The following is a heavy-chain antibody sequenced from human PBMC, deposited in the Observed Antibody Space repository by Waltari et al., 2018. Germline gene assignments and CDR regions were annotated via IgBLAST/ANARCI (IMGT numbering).Heavy chain of an antibody. CDR3: ARGTVAGHYYYYYYMDV. J-gene: IGHJ6*03. D-gene: IGHD6-19*01. CDR1: GYTFTSYD. Sequence: QVQLVQSGAEVKKPGASVKVSCKASGYTFTSYDINCVRQATGQGLEWMGLMNTNSGNTCYAQKFQGRVTMTRDNSISTAYMELRSLRSEETAVYYCARGTVAGHYYYYYYMDVWGKGTTVTVSS. V-gene: IGHV1-8*01. CDR2: MNTNSGNT.